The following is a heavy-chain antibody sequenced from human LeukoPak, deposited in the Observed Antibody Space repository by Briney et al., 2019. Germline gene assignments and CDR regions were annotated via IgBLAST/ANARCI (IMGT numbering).Heavy chain of an antibody. CDR2: VYYSGNT. D-gene: IGHD6-19*01. J-gene: IGHJ5*02. Sequence: PSETLSLTCTVCGGSISRSYYYWGWIRQPPGKGLEWVGSVYYSGNTFYSPSLKSRVTISVDTSKNHFSLRLISVTAADTAMYYCARHEHKAVAGDTWGQGTLVTVSS. CDR1: GGSISRSYYY. V-gene: IGHV4-39*01. CDR3: ARHEHKAVAGDT.